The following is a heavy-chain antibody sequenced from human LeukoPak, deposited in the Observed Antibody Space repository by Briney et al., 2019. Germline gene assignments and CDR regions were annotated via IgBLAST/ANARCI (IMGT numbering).Heavy chain of an antibody. CDR1: GFTFSDYD. CDR3: AKDGRRGYFDF. V-gene: IGHV3-23*01. CDR2: IARTGGNS. D-gene: IGHD1-26*01. J-gene: IGHJ4*02. Sequence: GGSLRLSCAASGFTFSDYDMTWVRQAPGKGLEWVSSIARTGGNSFYADFVEGRFTISRGNSNNTLFLQMNSVRVEDSAVYYCAKDGRRGYFDFWGRGTPVIVSS.